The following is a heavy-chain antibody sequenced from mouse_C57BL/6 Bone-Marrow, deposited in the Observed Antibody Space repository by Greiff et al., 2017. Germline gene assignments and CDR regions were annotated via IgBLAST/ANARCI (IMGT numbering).Heavy chain of an antibody. CDR1: GFSLNSYA. V-gene: IGHV2-9-1*01. CDR2: IWTGGGT. D-gene: IGHD2-3*01. J-gene: IGHJ3*01. CDR3: ARNGDCYYVWFSY. Sequence: VKVVESGPGLVAPSQSLSITCTVSGFSLNSYAISWVRQPPGTGLEWLGLIWTGGGTNNNSALKSRLSISKDNSKSQVFLKMTSLQTDDTASYYCARNGDCYYVWFSYWGQGTLVTVSA.